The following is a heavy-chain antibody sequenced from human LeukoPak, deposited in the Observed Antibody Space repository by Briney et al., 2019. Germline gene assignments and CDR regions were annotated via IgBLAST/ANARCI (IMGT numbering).Heavy chain of an antibody. Sequence: SETLSLTCAVSGYSISSGYYWGWIRQPPGKGPEWIGSIYHSGSTYYNPSLKSRVTISVDTSKNQFSLKLSSVTAADTAVYYCARCREAAGIEYFEHWGQGTLVTVSS. CDR3: ARCREAAGIEYFEH. J-gene: IGHJ1*01. D-gene: IGHD6-13*01. V-gene: IGHV4-38-2*01. CDR1: GYSISSGYY. CDR2: IYHSGST.